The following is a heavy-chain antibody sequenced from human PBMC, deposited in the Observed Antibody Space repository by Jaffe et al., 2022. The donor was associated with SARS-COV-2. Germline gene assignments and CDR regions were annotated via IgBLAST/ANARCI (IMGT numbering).Heavy chain of an antibody. V-gene: IGHV3-23*04. CDR1: GFTFSSYA. CDR3: AKVTGFSSGWNYDY. CDR2: IVGNGDST. Sequence: EVQLVESGGGLVQPGGSLRLSCAASGFTFSSYAMSWVRQAPGKGLEWVSEIVGNGDSTYYGDSVKGRFTISRDNSKNTLYLQMNSLRADDTAVYYCAKVTGFSSGWNYDYWGQGTLVTVSS. J-gene: IGHJ4*02. D-gene: IGHD6-19*01.